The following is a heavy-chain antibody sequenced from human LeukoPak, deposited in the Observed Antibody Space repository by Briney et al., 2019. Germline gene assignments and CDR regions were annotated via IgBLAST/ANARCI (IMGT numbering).Heavy chain of an antibody. Sequence: SVKVSCKASGDTFSSYAISWVRQAPGQGLEWMGGIIPIFGTANYAQKFQGRVTITTDESTSTAYMELSSLRSEDTAVYYCARDYPPNSGSYSARYNWFDPWGQGTLVTVSS. CDR1: GDTFSSYA. CDR3: ARDYPPNSGSYSARYNWFDP. CDR2: IIPIFGTA. J-gene: IGHJ5*02. V-gene: IGHV1-69*05. D-gene: IGHD1-26*01.